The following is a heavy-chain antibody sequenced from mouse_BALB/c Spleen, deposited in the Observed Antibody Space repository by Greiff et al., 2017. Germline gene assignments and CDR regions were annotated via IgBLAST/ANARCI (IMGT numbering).Heavy chain of an antibody. Sequence: VQLQQPGAELVMPGASVKMSCKASGYTFTDYWMHWVKQRPGQGLEWIGAIDTSDSYTSYNQKFKGKATLTVDESSSTAYMQLSSLTSEDSAVYYCARWGGSLDAMDYWGQGTSVTVSS. CDR2: IDTSDSYT. V-gene: IGHV1-69*01. CDR3: ARWGGSLDAMDY. J-gene: IGHJ4*01. CDR1: GYTFTDYW.